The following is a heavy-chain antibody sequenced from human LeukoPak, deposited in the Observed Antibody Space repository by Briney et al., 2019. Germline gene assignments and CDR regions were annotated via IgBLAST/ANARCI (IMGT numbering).Heavy chain of an antibody. Sequence: SVKVSCKASGGTFSSYAISWVRRAPGQGLEWMGGIIPIFGTANYAQKFQGRVTITADESTSTAYMELSSLRSEDTAVYYCATCGYSYGTNFDYWGQGTLVTVSS. D-gene: IGHD5-18*01. CDR1: GGTFSSYA. J-gene: IGHJ4*02. CDR2: IIPIFGTA. CDR3: ATCGYSYGTNFDY. V-gene: IGHV1-69*01.